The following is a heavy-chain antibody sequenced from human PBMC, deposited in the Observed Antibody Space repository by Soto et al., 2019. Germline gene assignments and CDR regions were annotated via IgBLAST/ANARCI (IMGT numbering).Heavy chain of an antibody. CDR1: GYTFTSYY. J-gene: IGHJ4*02. CDR3: ARDVGYGLIDY. V-gene: IGHV1-46*01. D-gene: IGHD5-18*01. Sequence: ASVKVSCKASGYTFTSYYIHWVRQAPGQGLEWMGIINASIGSTSYAQKLQGRVTMTTDTSTSTAYMELRSLRSDDTAVYYCARDVGYGLIDYWGQGTLVTVSS. CDR2: INASIGST.